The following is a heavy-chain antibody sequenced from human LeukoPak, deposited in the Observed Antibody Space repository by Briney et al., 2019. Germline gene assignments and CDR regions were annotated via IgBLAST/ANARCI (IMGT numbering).Heavy chain of an antibody. V-gene: IGHV4-59*01. CDR1: GGSISSYY. CDR3: ARVFCSSTSCYNALDY. D-gene: IGHD2-2*02. Sequence: KPSETLSLTCTVSGGSISSYYWGWIRQPPGKGLEWIGYIYYSGSTNYNPSLKSRVTISVDTSKNQFSLKLSSVTAADTAVYYCARVFCSSTSCYNALDYWGQGTLVTVSS. CDR2: IYYSGST. J-gene: IGHJ4*02.